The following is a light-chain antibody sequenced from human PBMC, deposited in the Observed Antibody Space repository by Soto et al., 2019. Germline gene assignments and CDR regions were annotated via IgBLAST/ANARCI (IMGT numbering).Light chain of an antibody. Sequence: EIVLTQSPGTLSLSPGDRATLSCRASQSVSSSYLAWYQHKPGQAPRLLISGTSSRATGIPDRFSGSGAGTDFTLTISRLDPEDSAVYYCQHNGRSFGQGTRLEI. CDR3: QHNGRS. V-gene: IGKV3-20*01. CDR1: QSVSSSY. CDR2: GTS. J-gene: IGKJ5*01.